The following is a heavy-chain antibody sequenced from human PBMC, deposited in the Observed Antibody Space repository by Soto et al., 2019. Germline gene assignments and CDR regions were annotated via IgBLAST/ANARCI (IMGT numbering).Heavy chain of an antibody. Sequence: SETLSLTCTVSGGSISSYYWSWIRQPPGKGLEWIGYIYYSGSTNYNPSLKSRVTISVDTSKNQFSLKLSSVTAADTAVYYCARDKSDYGDSTFDYWGQGTLVTVS. J-gene: IGHJ4*02. CDR2: IYYSGST. CDR1: GGSISSYY. V-gene: IGHV4-59*01. CDR3: ARDKSDYGDSTFDY. D-gene: IGHD4-17*01.